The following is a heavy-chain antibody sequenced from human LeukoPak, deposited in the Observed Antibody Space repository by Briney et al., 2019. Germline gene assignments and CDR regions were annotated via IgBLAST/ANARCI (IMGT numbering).Heavy chain of an antibody. J-gene: IGHJ5*02. CDR3: ARGRLLRWFDP. V-gene: IGHV4-34*01. CDR2: INHSGST. Sequence: SETLSLTCAVYGGSFSGYYWSWIRQPPGKGLEWIREINHSGSTNYNPSLKSRVTISVDTSKNQFSLKLSSVTTADTAVYYCARGRLLRWFDPWGQGTLVTVSS. D-gene: IGHD2-15*01. CDR1: GGSFSGYY.